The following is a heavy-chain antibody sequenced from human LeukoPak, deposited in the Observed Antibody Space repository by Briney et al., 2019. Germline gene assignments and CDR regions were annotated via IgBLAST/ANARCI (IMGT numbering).Heavy chain of an antibody. CDR1: GYTFTGYY. Sequence: ASVKVSCKASGYTFTGYYMHWVRQAPGQGLEWMGWINPNSGGTNYAQKFQGRVTMTRDTSISTAYMELSRLRSDDTAVYYCARDRVGSAHYDSSGYYLPTDYWGQGTLVTVPS. CDR3: ARDRVGSAHYDSSGYYLPTDY. D-gene: IGHD3-22*01. V-gene: IGHV1-2*02. J-gene: IGHJ4*02. CDR2: INPNSGGT.